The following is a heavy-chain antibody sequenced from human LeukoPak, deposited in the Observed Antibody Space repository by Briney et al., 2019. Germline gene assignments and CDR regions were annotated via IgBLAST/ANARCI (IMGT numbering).Heavy chain of an antibody. CDR1: EFTFSDYY. CDR3: ARGARNWGEGYFDY. Sequence: GGSLRLSCAASEFTFSDYYMSWIRQVPGKGLEWVSYISGSSSTMYYANSVKGRFTISRDNAKNLLYLQMNSLRAEDTAVYYWARGARNWGEGYFDYWAREPWSPSPQ. V-gene: IGHV3-11*01. CDR2: ISGSSSTM. D-gene: IGHD7-27*01. J-gene: IGHJ4*02.